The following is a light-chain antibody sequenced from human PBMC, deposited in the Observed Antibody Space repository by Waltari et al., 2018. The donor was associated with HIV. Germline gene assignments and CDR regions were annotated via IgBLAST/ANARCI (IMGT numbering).Light chain of an antibody. CDR3: QVWDSTTDHVV. CDR1: NIGSKS. CDR2: DDK. J-gene: IGLJ2*01. V-gene: IGLV3-21*02. Sequence: SYVLSQPPSVSVAPGQKARITCGGNNIGSKSVHWYQQKSGQAPVLVVYDDKDRPSGIPERFSGSNSENTATLIIRRVEAGDEADYYCQVWDSTTDHVVFGGGSKLTVL.